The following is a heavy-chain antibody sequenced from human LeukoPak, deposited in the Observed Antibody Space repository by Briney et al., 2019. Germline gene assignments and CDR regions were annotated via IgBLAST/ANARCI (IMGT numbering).Heavy chain of an antibody. CDR1: GFTFSNAW. CDR3: AKDLTVVTPFGRSPDY. J-gene: IGHJ4*02. V-gene: IGHV3-30*02. Sequence: PGGSLRLSCAASGFTFSNAWMSWVRQAPGKGLEWVAFIRYDGSNKYYADSVKGRFTISRDNSKNTLYLQMNSLRAEDTAVYYCAKDLTVVTPFGRSPDYWGQGTLVTVSS. CDR2: IRYDGSNK. D-gene: IGHD4-23*01.